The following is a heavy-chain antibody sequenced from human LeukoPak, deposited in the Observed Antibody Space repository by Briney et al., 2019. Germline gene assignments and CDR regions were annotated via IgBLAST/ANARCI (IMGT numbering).Heavy chain of an antibody. CDR2: IYSGGST. CDR1: GFTVSGSY. CDR3: ARDPSGSYSGEYYYYYGMDV. Sequence: GGSLRLSCAASGFTVSGSYMSWVRQAPGKGLEWVSVIYSGGSTYYADSVKGRFTISRDNSKNTLYLQMNSLRAEDTAVYYCARDPSGSYSGEYYYYYGMDVWGQGTTVTVSS. J-gene: IGHJ6*02. V-gene: IGHV3-53*01. D-gene: IGHD1-26*01.